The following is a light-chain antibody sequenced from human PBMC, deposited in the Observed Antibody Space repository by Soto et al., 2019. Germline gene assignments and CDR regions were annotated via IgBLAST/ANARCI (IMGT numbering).Light chain of an antibody. CDR1: QSVSSSW. J-gene: IGKJ1*01. Sequence: EIVLTQSPGTLSLSPGERATLSCRASQSVSSSWLAWYQQKPGQAPRLLIYGASSRATGVPDRFSGSGSGTDFILTITRLEPEDSAVFYCQQYGGPPWTFGQGTKVEIK. V-gene: IGKV3-20*01. CDR2: GAS. CDR3: QQYGGPPWT.